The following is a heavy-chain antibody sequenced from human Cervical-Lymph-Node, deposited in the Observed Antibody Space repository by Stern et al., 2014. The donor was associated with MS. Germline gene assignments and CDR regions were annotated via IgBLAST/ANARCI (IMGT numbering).Heavy chain of an antibody. CDR3: ALYSGTYERAY. J-gene: IGHJ4*02. CDR1: GGSFSGYY. V-gene: IGHV4-34*01. CDR2: IAHGGSP. D-gene: IGHD1-26*01. Sequence: QVQLQQWGAGLLKPSETLSLTCAVYGGSFSGYYWSWIRQAPGKGLEWIGEIAHGGSPNYNPSLKSRVTMSEDTSKTQVSLNLTSVTAADTAVYFCALYSGTYERAYWGQGTLVTVSS.